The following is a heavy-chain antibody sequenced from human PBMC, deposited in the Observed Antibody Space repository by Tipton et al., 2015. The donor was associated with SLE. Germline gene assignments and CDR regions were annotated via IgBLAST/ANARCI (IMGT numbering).Heavy chain of an antibody. J-gene: IGHJ6*02. CDR1: GFTFSSYA. CDR3: ARDRRNDDRAAAGIGYGMDV. V-gene: IGHV3-23*01. CDR2: ISGSGGST. Sequence: SLRLSCAASGFTFSSYAMSWVRQAPGKGLEWVSAISGSGGSTYYADSVKGRFTISRDNSKNTLYLQMNSLRAEDTAVYYCARDRRNDDRAAAGIGYGMDVWGQGTTVTVSS. D-gene: IGHD6-13*01.